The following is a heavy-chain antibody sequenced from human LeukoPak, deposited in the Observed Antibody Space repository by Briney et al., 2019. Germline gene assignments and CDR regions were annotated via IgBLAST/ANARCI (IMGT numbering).Heavy chain of an antibody. V-gene: IGHV1-24*01. CDR1: GYTFTELS. Sequence: ASVKVSCKVSGYTFTELSMHWVRQAPGKGLEWMGGFDPEDGETIYAQKFQGRVTMTRNTSISTAYMELSSLRSEDTAVYYCARGPRIVVVPAAIGFYYYYMDVWGKGTTVTISS. CDR3: ARGPRIVVVPAAIGFYYYYMDV. CDR2: FDPEDGET. J-gene: IGHJ6*03. D-gene: IGHD2-2*01.